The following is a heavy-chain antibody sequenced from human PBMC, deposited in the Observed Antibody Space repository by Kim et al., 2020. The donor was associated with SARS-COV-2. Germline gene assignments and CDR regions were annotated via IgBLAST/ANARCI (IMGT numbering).Heavy chain of an antibody. CDR2: GHHSGST. CDR1: GESFSGYY. Sequence: SETLSLTCAVYGESFSGYYWTWIRQPPGKGLEWIGEGHHSGSTTYNPSLKSRVTITTDRSKNQFSLRLTSLTAADTGFYFCARGVSNSSAWELDYWGRGGLVTVSS. D-gene: IGHD3-22*01. V-gene: IGHV4-34*01. J-gene: IGHJ4*02. CDR3: ARGVSNSSAWELDY.